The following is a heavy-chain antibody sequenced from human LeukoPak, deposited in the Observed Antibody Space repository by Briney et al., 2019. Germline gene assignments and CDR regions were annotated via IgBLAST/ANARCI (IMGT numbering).Heavy chain of an antibody. CDR1: GYSFTSYW. Sequence: GESLKISCKGSGYSFTSYWIGWVRQMPGKGLEWMRIIYPGDSDTRYSPSFQGQVTISADKSISTAYLRWSSLKASDTAMYYCARTRIAAAGTNWFDPWGQGTLVTVSS. D-gene: IGHD6-13*01. V-gene: IGHV5-51*01. CDR2: IYPGDSDT. CDR3: ARTRIAAAGTNWFDP. J-gene: IGHJ5*02.